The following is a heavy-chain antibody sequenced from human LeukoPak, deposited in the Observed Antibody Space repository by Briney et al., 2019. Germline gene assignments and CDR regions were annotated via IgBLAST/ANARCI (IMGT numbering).Heavy chain of an antibody. CDR1: GFTFSNAW. Sequence: GGSLRLSCAASGFTFSNAWMRWVRQAPGKGLEWVSVIYSGGSTYYADSVKGRFTISRDNSKNTLYLQMNSLRAEDTAVYYCAREKNLRGDAFDIWGQGTMVTVSS. J-gene: IGHJ3*02. V-gene: IGHV3-53*01. CDR2: IYSGGST. D-gene: IGHD1-14*01. CDR3: AREKNLRGDAFDI.